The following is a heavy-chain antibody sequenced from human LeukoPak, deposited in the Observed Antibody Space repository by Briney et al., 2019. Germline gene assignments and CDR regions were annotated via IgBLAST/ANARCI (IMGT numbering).Heavy chain of an antibody. V-gene: IGHV4-34*01. Sequence: SQTLSLTWAVYGGSFSGYYWSWIRQPPGKGLEWIGAINHSGSTNYNPSLKSRVTISVDTSKNQFSLKLSSVTAADTAVYYCARRAGFAGNYYYYMDVWGKGTTVTVSS. J-gene: IGHJ6*03. D-gene: IGHD3-16*01. CDR1: GGSFSGYY. CDR2: INHSGST. CDR3: ARRAGFAGNYYYYMDV.